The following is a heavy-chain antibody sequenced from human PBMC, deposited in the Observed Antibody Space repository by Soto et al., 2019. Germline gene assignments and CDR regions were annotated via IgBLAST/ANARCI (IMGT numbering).Heavy chain of an antibody. CDR3: ASHGYSSSNYGMDV. CDR1: GYSFTSYW. D-gene: IGHD6-13*01. J-gene: IGHJ6*02. V-gene: IGHV5-10-1*01. Sequence: GESLKISCKGSGYSFTSYWISWVRQMPGKGLEWMGRIDPSDSYTNYSPSFQGHVTISADKSISTAYLQWSSLKASDTAMYYCASHGYSSSNYGMDVWGQGTTVTVSS. CDR2: IDPSDSYT.